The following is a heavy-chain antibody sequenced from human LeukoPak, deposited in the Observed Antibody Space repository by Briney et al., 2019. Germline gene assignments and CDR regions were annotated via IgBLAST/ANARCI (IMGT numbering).Heavy chain of an antibody. CDR1: GYTFSSYY. CDR3: ATGELLQMGNDY. V-gene: IGHV1-46*04. Sequence: ASVKVSCKASGYTFSSYYIHWVRQAPGQGLEWMGTIKPSDGSTSYGQKLQGRVTMTRDMSTSTVYMELSSLRSGDTAVYYCATGELLQMGNDYWGQGTLVTVSS. D-gene: IGHD1-26*01. J-gene: IGHJ4*02. CDR2: IKPSDGST.